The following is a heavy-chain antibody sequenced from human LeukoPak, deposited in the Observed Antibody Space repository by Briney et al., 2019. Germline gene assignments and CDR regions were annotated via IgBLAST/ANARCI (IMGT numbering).Heavy chain of an antibody. V-gene: IGHV1-18*01. J-gene: IGHJ3*02. D-gene: IGHD6-19*01. CDR2: ISTYDGNT. CDR3: ARWSYSSDWYFGTFDI. Sequence: ASVKVSCKASGYTFNTYGISWVRQAPGQGLEWMGWISTYDGNTNYAQNLQGRVTMTTDTSTRTACMELRSLRCGDTAVYYCARWSYSSDWYFGTFDIWGQGTTVTISS. CDR1: GYTFNTYG.